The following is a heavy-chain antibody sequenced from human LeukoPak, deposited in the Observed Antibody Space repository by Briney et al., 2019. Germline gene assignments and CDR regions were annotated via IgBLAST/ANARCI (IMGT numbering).Heavy chain of an antibody. Sequence: SETLSLTCTVSGGSISSYYWGWIRQPPGKGLERIGYIYYSGSTNYNPSLKSRVTISVDTSKNQFSLKLSSVTAADTAVYYCARVHYDILTGYPNFDYWGQGTLVTVSS. V-gene: IGHV4-59*01. CDR3: ARVHYDILTGYPNFDY. D-gene: IGHD3-9*01. J-gene: IGHJ4*02. CDR1: GGSISSYY. CDR2: IYYSGST.